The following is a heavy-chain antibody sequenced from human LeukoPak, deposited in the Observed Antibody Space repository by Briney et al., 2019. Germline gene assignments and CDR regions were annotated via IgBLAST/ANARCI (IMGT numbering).Heavy chain of an antibody. V-gene: IGHV3-20*04. CDR3: AELGITMIGGV. CDR2: INWNGGST. Sequence: GGSLGLSCAASGFTLDDYGMSWVRQAPGKGLEWVSGINWNGGSTGYADSVKGRFTISRDNAKNSLYLQMNSLRAEDTAVYYCAELGITMIGGVWGKGTTVTISS. CDR1: GFTLDDYG. D-gene: IGHD3-10*02. J-gene: IGHJ6*04.